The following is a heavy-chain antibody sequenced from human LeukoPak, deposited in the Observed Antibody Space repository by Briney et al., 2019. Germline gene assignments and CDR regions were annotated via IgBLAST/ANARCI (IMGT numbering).Heavy chain of an antibody. J-gene: IGHJ4*02. CDR2: ITGSGVT. CDR3: ARDRAWGSYDC. V-gene: IGHV3-23*01. Sequence: GGSLRLSCAASEFTFSSYSMNWFPQPPGKGLEWVSGITGSGVTYYGDSVKGRFTVSRDNSKNTLYLQMHTLRAEDTAIYFCARDRAWGSYDCWGQGTLVIVSS. CDR1: EFTFSSYS. D-gene: IGHD7-27*01.